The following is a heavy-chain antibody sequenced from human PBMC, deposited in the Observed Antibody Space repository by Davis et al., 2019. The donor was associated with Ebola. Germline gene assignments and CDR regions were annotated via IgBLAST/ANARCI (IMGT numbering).Heavy chain of an antibody. J-gene: IGHJ4*02. CDR2: IYSDGST. V-gene: IGHV3-53*01. Sequence: GESLKISCAASGFTFSDYYLSWIRQAPGKGLEWVSVIYSDGSTYYADSVQGRFTISRDNSKNTLFLQMSSLRVEDTAVYYCARRSSVYNSDWGQGSLVTVSS. D-gene: IGHD5/OR15-5a*01. CDR3: ARRSSVYNSD. CDR1: GFTFSDYY.